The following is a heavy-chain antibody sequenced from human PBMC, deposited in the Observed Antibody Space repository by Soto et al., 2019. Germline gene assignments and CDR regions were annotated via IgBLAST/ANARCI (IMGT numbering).Heavy chain of an antibody. J-gene: IGHJ6*02. CDR3: ARDYPTPPAGALDV. V-gene: IGHV4-30-4*01. D-gene: IGHD2-15*01. CDR2: IYYSGST. Sequence: SETLSLTCTVSNGSISSGDYHWSWIRQPPGKGLEWIGAIYYSGSTYYNPSLKSRIRISVDTSKNQFSLKVNSVTAADTAVYYCARDYPTPPAGALDVWGQGTTVTV. CDR1: NGSISSGDYH.